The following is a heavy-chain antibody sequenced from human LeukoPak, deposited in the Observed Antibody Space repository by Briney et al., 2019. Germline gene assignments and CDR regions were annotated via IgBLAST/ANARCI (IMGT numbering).Heavy chain of an antibody. CDR2: INPNSGGT. CDR3: ASPPVAAAGLGS. D-gene: IGHD6-13*01. V-gene: IGHV1-2*06. J-gene: IGHJ4*02. Sequence: ASVNVSCKASGYTFTGYYMHWVRQAPGPGLEWMGRINPNSGGTNYAQKFQGRVTMTRDTSISTAYMELSRLRSDDTAVYYCASPPVAAAGLGSWGQGTLVTVSS. CDR1: GYTFTGYY.